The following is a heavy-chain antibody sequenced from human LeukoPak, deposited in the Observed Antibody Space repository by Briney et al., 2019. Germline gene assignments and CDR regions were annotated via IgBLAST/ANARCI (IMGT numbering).Heavy chain of an antibody. CDR3: ARDKAPRDVFDI. Sequence: GGSLRLSCEASGFAFGSYAMHWVRQALGRGLEWVAVISHDGDNTNSGESVRGRFTLSRDNSKNTLYLQMNSLRAEDTAVYYCARDKAPRDVFDIWAKGTMVTVSS. CDR2: ISHDGDNT. J-gene: IGHJ3*02. CDR1: GFAFGSYA. V-gene: IGHV3-30-3*01.